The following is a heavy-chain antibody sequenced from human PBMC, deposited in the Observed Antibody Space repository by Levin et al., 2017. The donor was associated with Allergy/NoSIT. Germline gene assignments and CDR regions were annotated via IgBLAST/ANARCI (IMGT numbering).Heavy chain of an antibody. CDR2: INPNSGGT. Sequence: ASVKVSCKASGYTFTGYYMHWVRQAPGQGLEWMGWINPNSGGTNYAQKFQGRVTMTRDTSISTAYMELSRLRSDDTAVYYCARDACSGGSCYAGYFGYWGQGTLVTVSS. J-gene: IGHJ4*02. D-gene: IGHD2-15*01. V-gene: IGHV1-2*02. CDR3: ARDACSGGSCYAGYFGY. CDR1: GYTFTGYY.